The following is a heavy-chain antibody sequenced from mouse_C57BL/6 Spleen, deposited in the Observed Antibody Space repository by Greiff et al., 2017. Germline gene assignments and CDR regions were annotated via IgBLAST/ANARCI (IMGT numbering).Heavy chain of an antibody. J-gene: IGHJ2*01. CDR1: GYAFSSSW. D-gene: IGHD2-4*01. CDR2: IYPGDGDT. V-gene: IGHV1-82*01. Sequence: VMLVESGPELVKPGASVKISCKASGYAFSSSWMNWVKQRPGKGLEWIGRIYPGDGDTNYNGKFKGKATLTADKSSSTAYMQLSSLTSEDSAVYFCARSFYYEYDGKGFDYWGQGTTLTVSS. CDR3: ARSFYYEYDGKGFDY.